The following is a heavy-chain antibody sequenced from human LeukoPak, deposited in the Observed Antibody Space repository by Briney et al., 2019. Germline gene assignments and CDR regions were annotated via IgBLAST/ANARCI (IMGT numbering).Heavy chain of an antibody. CDR3: ARDIQTTVSYYFDY. V-gene: IGHV3-30-3*01. J-gene: IGHJ4*02. CDR1: GFTFSSYA. D-gene: IGHD4-17*01. Sequence: TGGSLRLSCAASGFTFSSYAMHWVRQAPGKGLEWVAVISYDGSNKYYADSVKGRFTISRDNSKNTLYLQMNSLRAEDTAVYYCARDIQTTVSYYFDYWGQGTLVTVSS. CDR2: ISYDGSNK.